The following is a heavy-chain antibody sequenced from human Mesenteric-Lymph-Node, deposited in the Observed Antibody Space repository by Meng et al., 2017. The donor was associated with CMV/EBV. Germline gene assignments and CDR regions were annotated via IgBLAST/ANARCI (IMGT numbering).Heavy chain of an antibody. J-gene: IGHJ4*02. CDR3: ARLYYYDSSGYYSTH. CDR1: GYTFTSYY. V-gene: IGHV1-46*01. Sequence: ASVKVSCKASGYTFTSYYMHWVRQAPGQGLEWMGIINPSGGSTSYAQKFQGRATMTRDTSTSTVYMELSSLRSEDTAVYYCARLYYYDSSGYYSTHWGQGTLVTVSS. CDR2: INPSGGST. D-gene: IGHD3-22*01.